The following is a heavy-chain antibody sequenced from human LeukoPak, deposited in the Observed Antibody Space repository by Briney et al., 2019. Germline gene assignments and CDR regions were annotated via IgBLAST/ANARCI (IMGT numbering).Heavy chain of an antibody. Sequence: GGSLRLSCAASGFTFSSYWMHWVRQAPGKGLVWVSRINSDGSSTSYADSVKGRFTISRDNAKNTLYLQMNSLRAEDTAVYYCARMDTAMVEGFDHWGQGTLVTVSS. CDR3: ARMDTAMVEGFDH. CDR1: GFTFSSYW. J-gene: IGHJ4*02. V-gene: IGHV3-74*01. CDR2: INSDGSST. D-gene: IGHD5-18*01.